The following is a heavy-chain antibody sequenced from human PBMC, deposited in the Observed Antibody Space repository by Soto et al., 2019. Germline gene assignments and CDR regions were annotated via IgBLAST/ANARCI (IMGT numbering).Heavy chain of an antibody. D-gene: IGHD6-19*01. Sequence: SQTLSLTCAISGDSVSSNSAAWNWIRESPSRGLEWLGRTYYRSKWYNDYAVSVKSRITINPDTSKNQFSLQLNSVTPEDTAVYYCARDRIVLEQWLFHYYGMDVWGQGTTVTVSS. CDR3: ARDRIVLEQWLFHYYGMDV. J-gene: IGHJ6*02. V-gene: IGHV6-1*01. CDR2: TYYRSKWYN. CDR1: GDSVSSNSAA.